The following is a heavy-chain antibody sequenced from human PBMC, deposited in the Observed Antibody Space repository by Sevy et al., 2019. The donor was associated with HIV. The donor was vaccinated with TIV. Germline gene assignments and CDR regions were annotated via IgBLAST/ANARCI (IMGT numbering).Heavy chain of an antibody. J-gene: IGHJ3*02. CDR3: TTGPGVSTPDAFDI. D-gene: IGHD4-17*01. CDR1: GFTFSNAW. V-gene: IGHV3-15*07. CDR2: IKSKTDGGTT. Sequence: GGSLRLSCAASGFTFSNAWMNWVRQAPGKGLEWVGRIKSKTDGGTTDYAAPVKGRITISRVDSKNTLYLQMNSLKTEDTAVYYCTTGPGVSTPDAFDIWGQGTMVTVSS.